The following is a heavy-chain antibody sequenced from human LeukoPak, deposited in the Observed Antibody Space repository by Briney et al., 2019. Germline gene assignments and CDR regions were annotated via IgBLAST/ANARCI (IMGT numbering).Heavy chain of an antibody. CDR2: IYYSGST. CDR3: AGGIQLNWFDP. Sequence: PSETLSLTCTVSGGSISSGDYYWSWIRQPPGTGLEWIGYIYYSGSTYYNPSLKSRVTISVDTSKNQFSLKLSSVTAADTAVYYCAGGIQLNWFDPWGQGTLVTVSS. D-gene: IGHD5-18*01. CDR1: GGSISSGDYY. V-gene: IGHV4-30-4*01. J-gene: IGHJ5*02.